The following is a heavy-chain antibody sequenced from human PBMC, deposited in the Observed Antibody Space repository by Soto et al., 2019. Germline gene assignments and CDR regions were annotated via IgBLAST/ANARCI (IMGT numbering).Heavy chain of an antibody. V-gene: IGHV3-23*01. J-gene: IGHJ2*01. D-gene: IGHD2-15*01. CDR2: ISDSGGHT. CDR1: GFTFSSYA. CDR3: ARGLGYCSGGTCYRYFAP. Sequence: EVQLLESGGGLVQPGGSLRLSCAASGFTFSSYAISWVRQAPGKGLEWVSVISDSGGHTHYADSVQGRFTISRDNSKNTLYLHMDSLRVEDTAVYYCARGLGYCSGGTCYRYFAPWGRGTLVTVSS.